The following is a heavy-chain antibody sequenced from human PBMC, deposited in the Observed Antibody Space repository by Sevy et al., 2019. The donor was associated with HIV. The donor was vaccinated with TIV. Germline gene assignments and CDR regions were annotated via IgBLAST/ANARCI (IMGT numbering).Heavy chain of an antibody. V-gene: IGHV3-33*01. D-gene: IGHD3-10*01. CDR3: ARDPSGSYYNSYYFDY. Sequence: GGSLRLSCAASRFSFSSHGMHWVRQAPGKGLEWVAVIWYDGSNKYYADSVKGRFTVSRDNSKNTLYLQMNSLRAEDTAVYYCARDPSGSYYNSYYFDYWGQGTLVTVSS. J-gene: IGHJ4*02. CDR1: RFSFSSHG. CDR2: IWYDGSNK.